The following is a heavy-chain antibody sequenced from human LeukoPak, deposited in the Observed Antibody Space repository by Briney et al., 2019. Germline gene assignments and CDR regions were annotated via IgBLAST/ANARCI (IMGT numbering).Heavy chain of an antibody. J-gene: IGHJ4*02. Sequence: ASVKVSCKASGYTFTGYYMHWVRQAPRQGLEWMGWTNPNSGGTNYAQKFQGRVTMTRDKSISTAYMELSSLRSEDTAVYYCARDFSGYNIFDYWGQGTLVTVSS. D-gene: IGHD5-24*01. CDR3: ARDFSGYNIFDY. CDR1: GYTFTGYY. V-gene: IGHV1-2*02. CDR2: TNPNSGGT.